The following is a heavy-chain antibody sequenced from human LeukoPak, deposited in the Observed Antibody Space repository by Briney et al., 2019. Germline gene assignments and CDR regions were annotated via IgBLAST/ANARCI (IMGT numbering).Heavy chain of an antibody. CDR1: GGSFSGYY. D-gene: IGHD3-3*01. Sequence: PSETLSLTCAVYGGSFSGYYWSWIRQPPGKGLEWIGSIYHSGSTHYNPSLKSRVTISVDTSKNQFSLKLSSVTAADTAVYYCATKGFWSGYYDYYYYYMDVWGKGTTVTVSS. V-gene: IGHV4-34*01. J-gene: IGHJ6*03. CDR2: IYHSGST. CDR3: ATKGFWSGYYDYYYYYMDV.